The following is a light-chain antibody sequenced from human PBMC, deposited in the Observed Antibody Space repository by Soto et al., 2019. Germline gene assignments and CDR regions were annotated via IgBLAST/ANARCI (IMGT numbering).Light chain of an antibody. CDR1: SSDVGGYNY. CDR3: GSYTSSTTPYV. V-gene: IGLV2-14*01. J-gene: IGLJ1*01. Sequence: QSVLTQPASVSGSPGQSITISCTGTSSDVGGYNYVSWYQQHPGKAPKLMIYEVSNRPSGVSNRFSGSKSGNTASLTISGLEAGEEADYYSGSYTSSTTPYVFGTGPKVTVL. CDR2: EVS.